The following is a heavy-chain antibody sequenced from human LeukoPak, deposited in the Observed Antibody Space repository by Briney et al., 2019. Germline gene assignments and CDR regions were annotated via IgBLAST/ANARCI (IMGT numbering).Heavy chain of an antibody. D-gene: IGHD5-24*01. V-gene: IGHV1-69*13. Sequence: SVKVSCKASGGTFNSYAISWVRQAPGQGLEWMGGIIPIFGTANYAQKFQGRVTITADESTSTAYMELSSLRSEDTAVYYCARDRGKMATINYYYYGMDVWGQGTTVTVSS. J-gene: IGHJ6*02. CDR2: IIPIFGTA. CDR1: GGTFNSYA. CDR3: ARDRGKMATINYYYYGMDV.